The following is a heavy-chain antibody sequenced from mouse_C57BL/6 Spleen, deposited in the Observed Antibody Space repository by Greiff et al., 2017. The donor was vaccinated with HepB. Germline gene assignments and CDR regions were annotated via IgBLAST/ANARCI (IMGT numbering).Heavy chain of an antibody. V-gene: IGHV3-6*01. D-gene: IGHD1-2*01. J-gene: IGHJ4*01. Sequence: EVKLQESGPGLVKPSQSLSLTCSVTGYSITSGYYWNWIRQFPGNKLEWMGYISYDGSNNYNPSLKNRISITRDTSKNQFFLKLNSVTTEDTATYDCARSLGAMDYWGQGTSVTVSS. CDR3: ARSLGAMDY. CDR1: GYSITSGYY. CDR2: ISYDGSN.